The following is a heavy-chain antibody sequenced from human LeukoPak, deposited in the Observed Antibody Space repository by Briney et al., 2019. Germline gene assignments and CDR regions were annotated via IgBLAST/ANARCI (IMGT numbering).Heavy chain of an antibody. Sequence: GGSLRLSCAASGFTFSSYSMNWVRQAPGKGLEWVAFIRCDGSNKYYADSVKGRFTISRDNSKNTLYLQMNSLRAEDTAVYYCAKDLGDIVVLPTANNAFDIWGQGTMVTVSS. CDR2: IRCDGSNK. CDR3: AKDLGDIVVLPTANNAFDI. V-gene: IGHV3-30*02. D-gene: IGHD2-2*01. CDR1: GFTFSSYS. J-gene: IGHJ3*02.